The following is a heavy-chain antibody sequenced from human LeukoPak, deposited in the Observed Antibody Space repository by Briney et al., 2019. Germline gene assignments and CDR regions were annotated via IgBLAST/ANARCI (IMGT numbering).Heavy chain of an antibody. V-gene: IGHV4-34*01. J-gene: IGHJ6*03. CDR2: INHSGST. CDR3: ASLGRSIAARSLYYYYMDV. D-gene: IGHD6-6*01. CDR1: GGSFSGYY. Sequence: PSETLSLTCAVYGGSFSGYYWSWIRQPPGKGLEWIGEINHSGSTNYNPSLKSRVTISVDTSKKQFSLKLSSVTAADTAVYYCASLGRSIAARSLYYYYMDVWGKGTTVTVSS.